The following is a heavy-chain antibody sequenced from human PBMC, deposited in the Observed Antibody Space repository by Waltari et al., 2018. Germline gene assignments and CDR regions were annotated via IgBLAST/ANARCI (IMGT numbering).Heavy chain of an antibody. D-gene: IGHD2-2*02. Sequence: QVNLVESGGGVVEPGGSLRRSCATSGFPLRTVGMQWVRQAPGKGLEWVALIWFDGSDKFYADSVRGRFTISRDNSARTLYLDMDSLRLDDTAMYYCAKDAFGNTYLDFWGQGTLVTISS. V-gene: IGHV3-30*02. CDR3: AKDAFGNTYLDF. J-gene: IGHJ4*02. CDR1: GFPLRTVG. CDR2: IWFDGSDK.